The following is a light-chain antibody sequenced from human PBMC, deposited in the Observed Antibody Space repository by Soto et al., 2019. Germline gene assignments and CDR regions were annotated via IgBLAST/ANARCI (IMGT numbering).Light chain of an antibody. CDR2: GAT. CDR1: QSVSTK. CDR3: QQYNDWPWT. J-gene: IGKJ1*01. Sequence: EIVMTESPVTLSVSPGERATLSCRASQSVSTKLAWYQHKPGQAPRLLIYGATTRAPDIPARFSGSGSGTDFILTISSLQSEDFAVYYCQQYNDWPWTFGQWTKVEIK. V-gene: IGKV3-15*01.